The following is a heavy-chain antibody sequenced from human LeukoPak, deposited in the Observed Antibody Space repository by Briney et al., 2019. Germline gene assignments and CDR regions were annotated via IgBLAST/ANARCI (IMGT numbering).Heavy chain of an antibody. D-gene: IGHD3-22*01. CDR3: VRDIYYDSSGYSTPPDY. Sequence: GGSLRLSRAASGFTFSRYWMHWVRQAPGKGLVWVSRIKGDGSSTNSADSVKGRFTISRDNAQNTLYLQMNSLRAEDTAVYYCVRDIYYDSSGYSTPPDYWGQGTLVTVSS. CDR2: IKGDGSST. CDR1: GFTFSRYW. J-gene: IGHJ4*02. V-gene: IGHV3-74*01.